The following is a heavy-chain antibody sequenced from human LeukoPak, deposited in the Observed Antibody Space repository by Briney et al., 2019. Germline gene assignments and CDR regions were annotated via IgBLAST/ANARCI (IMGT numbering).Heavy chain of an antibody. CDR1: GYTFTIYG. CDR3: ARFSVFGYSSS. V-gene: IGHV1-18*01. CDR2: ISAYNGNT. Sequence: ASVKVSCKASGYTFTIYGISWVRQAPGQGLERMGWISAYNGNTNYAQKLQGRVTMTTDTSTSTAYMELRSLRSDDTAVYYCARFSVFGYSSSWGQGTLVTVSS. D-gene: IGHD6-13*01. J-gene: IGHJ5*02.